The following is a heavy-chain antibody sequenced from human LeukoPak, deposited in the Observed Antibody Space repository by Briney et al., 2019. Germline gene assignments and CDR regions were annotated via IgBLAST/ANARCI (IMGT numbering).Heavy chain of an antibody. D-gene: IGHD4-17*01. CDR3: ATFIPRPNDDGDYLYYYYGMDV. CDR2: MTTRSGTT. V-gene: IGHV1-8*01. Sequence: GSLRVSCKASGYTFTSYDINWVRQAPGQGLEWVGCMTTRSGTTVYAQKFQGRATMTRNTSISTAYMELSSLRSEDTAIYYCATFIPRPNDDGDYLYYYYGMDVWGQGTTVTVSS. J-gene: IGHJ6*02. CDR1: GYTFTSYD.